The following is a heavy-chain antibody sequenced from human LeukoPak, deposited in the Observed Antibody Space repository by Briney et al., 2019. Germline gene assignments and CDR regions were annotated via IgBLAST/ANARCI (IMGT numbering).Heavy chain of an antibody. CDR1: GFTFSSYT. D-gene: IGHD2-15*01. CDR3: AKAHRGSYWYFDL. Sequence: GGSLRLSCSASGFTFSSYTIHWVRQAPGKGLEFISAITNNGGNTYYADSVKGRFTISRDNSKNTLYLQMNSLRAEDTAVYYCAKAHRGSYWYFDLWGRGTLVTVSS. J-gene: IGHJ2*01. CDR2: ITNNGGNT. V-gene: IGHV3-64*04.